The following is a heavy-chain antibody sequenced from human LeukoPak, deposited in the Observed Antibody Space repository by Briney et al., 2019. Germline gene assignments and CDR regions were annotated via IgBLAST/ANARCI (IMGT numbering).Heavy chain of an antibody. J-gene: IGHJ4*02. CDR3: ARHQVGANTFDY. CDR1: GGSFSSGNW. V-gene: IGHV4-4*02. Sequence: SGTLSLTCAVSGGSFSSGNWWGWVRQPPGKGLEWFGEFYDGWSTNYNPSLKSRVTISVDKSNNQFYLKLNSVTAADTAVYYCARHQVGANTFDYWGQGTLVTASS. CDR2: FYDGWST. D-gene: IGHD1-26*01.